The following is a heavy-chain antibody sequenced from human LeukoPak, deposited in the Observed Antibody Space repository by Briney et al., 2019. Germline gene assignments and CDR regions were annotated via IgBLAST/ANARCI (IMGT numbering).Heavy chain of an antibody. Sequence: SETLSLTCAVYGGSFSGYYWSWIRQPPGKGLEWIGEINHSGSTNYNPSLKSRVTISVDTSKNQFSLKLSSVTAADTAVYYCARQSSSSQVYYFVYWGQGTLVTVSS. CDR1: GGSFSGYY. V-gene: IGHV4-34*01. J-gene: IGHJ4*02. D-gene: IGHD6-6*01. CDR3: ARQSSSSQVYYFVY. CDR2: INHSGST.